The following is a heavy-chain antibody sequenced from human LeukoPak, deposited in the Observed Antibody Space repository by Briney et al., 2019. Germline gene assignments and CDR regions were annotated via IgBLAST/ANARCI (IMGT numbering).Heavy chain of an antibody. CDR1: GYTFTNNA. CDR3: ARNHPYYYDSNGLYYFDY. V-gene: IGHV1-18*01. J-gene: IGHJ4*02. Sequence: SVKVSCKTSGYTFTNNAITWVRRAPGQGLEGLGWISVYNGNTNYAQKLQGRVTMTTDTSTTTVYMELRSLRSDDTAVYYCARNHPYYYDSNGLYYFDYWGQGTLVTVSS. D-gene: IGHD3-22*01. CDR2: ISVYNGNT.